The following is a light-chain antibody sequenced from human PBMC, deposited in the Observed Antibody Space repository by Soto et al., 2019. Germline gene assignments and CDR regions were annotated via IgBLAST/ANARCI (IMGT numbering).Light chain of an antibody. CDR2: EVS. V-gene: IGLV2-8*01. Sequence: QSALTQPPSASGSPGQSVTISCIGTSSDVGGYNYVSWYQQHPGKAPKLMIYEVSKRPSGVPDRFSGSKYGNTASLTVSGVQAEDEDDYYCSSYSASNNLGVFGGGTKLTVL. J-gene: IGLJ2*01. CDR1: SSDVGGYNY. CDR3: SSYSASNNLGV.